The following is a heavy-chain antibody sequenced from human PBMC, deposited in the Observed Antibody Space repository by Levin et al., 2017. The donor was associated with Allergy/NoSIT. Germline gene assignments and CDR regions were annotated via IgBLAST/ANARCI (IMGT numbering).Heavy chain of an antibody. CDR2: SSASGSI. D-gene: IGHD6-6*01. V-gene: IGHV3-11*01. Sequence: PRGSLRLSCAASGFTFGDYYMSWIRQAPGKGLEWVSYSSASGSIYYADSVKGRFTVSRDNAKNSFFLQMNSLRAEDTAVYYCASHQRGQSRLEDAMDVWGQGTTVTVSS. J-gene: IGHJ6*02. CDR3: ASHQRGQSRLEDAMDV. CDR1: GFTFGDYY.